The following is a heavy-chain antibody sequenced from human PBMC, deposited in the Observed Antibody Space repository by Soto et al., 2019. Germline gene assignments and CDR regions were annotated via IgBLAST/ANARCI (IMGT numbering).Heavy chain of an antibody. CDR3: ARHEPLFRVRGVIITGGFDY. J-gene: IGHJ4*02. CDR1: GGSISSSSYY. D-gene: IGHD3-10*01. CDR2: IYYSGST. V-gene: IGHV4-39*01. Sequence: PSETLSLTCTVSGGSISSSSYYWGWIRQPPGKGLEWIGSIYYSGSTYYNPSLKSRVTISVDTSKNQFSLKLSSVTAADTAVYYCARHEPLFRVRGVIITGGFDYWGQGTLVTVPS.